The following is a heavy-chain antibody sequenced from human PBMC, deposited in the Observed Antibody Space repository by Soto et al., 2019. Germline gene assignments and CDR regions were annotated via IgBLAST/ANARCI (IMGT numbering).Heavy chain of an antibody. CDR3: ACDGYCSGGSCYPGDFDY. CDR2: IWFNGSQR. D-gene: IGHD2-15*01. J-gene: IGHJ4*02. CDR1: GFSFSNYA. Sequence: QVQLVESGGGVVQPGRSLRLTCASSGFSFSNYAMHWVRQAPGKGLEWEAVIWFNGSQRYYVDSVKGRCTSSRDDSKKTVYLQMNSLRVGDTAVYYCACDGYCSGGSCYPGDFDYGGQGTLVTVSS. V-gene: IGHV3-33*03.